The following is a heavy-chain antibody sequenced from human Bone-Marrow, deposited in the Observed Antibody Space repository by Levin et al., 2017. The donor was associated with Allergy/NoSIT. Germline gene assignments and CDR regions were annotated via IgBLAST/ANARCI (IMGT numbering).Heavy chain of an antibody. CDR2: IWYHGRDK. Sequence: GGSLRLSCAASGFTFSGYGMHWVRQAPGKGLEWVAIIWYHGRDKYYADSVKGRFTISRDNSKNMLYLQMSSLRAEDTAVYYCATELGYGDYRHLGYWGQGTLVTVSS. CDR3: ATELGYGDYRHLGY. CDR1: GFTFSGYG. J-gene: IGHJ4*02. V-gene: IGHV3-33*01. D-gene: IGHD4-17*01.